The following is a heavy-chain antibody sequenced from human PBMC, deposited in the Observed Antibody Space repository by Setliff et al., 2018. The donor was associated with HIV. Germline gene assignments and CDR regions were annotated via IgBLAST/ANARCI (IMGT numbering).Heavy chain of an antibody. Sequence: SETLSLTCAVSGYSIGSGSFWGWIRQPPGKGLEWIATIPHNGGTYYNPDPSLTGRVTISVDTSKNQLSLKLAFVTAADTAVYYCARYSTLTTNFDYWGQGTLVTVSS. CDR1: GYSIGSGSF. CDR2: IPHNGGT. CDR3: ARYSTLTTNFDY. J-gene: IGHJ4*02. D-gene: IGHD4-17*01. V-gene: IGHV4-38-2*01.